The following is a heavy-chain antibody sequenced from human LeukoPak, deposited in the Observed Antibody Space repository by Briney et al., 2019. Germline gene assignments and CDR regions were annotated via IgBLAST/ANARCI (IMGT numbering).Heavy chain of an antibody. CDR3: ARHATGTTDY. V-gene: IGHV5-10-1*01. CDR2: IDPSDSYT. Sequence: GESLKISCKGSGYSFTTYWIGRVRQMPGKGLEWMGRIDPSDSYTNYCPSFQGHVTISVDKSINTAYLQWSSLKASDTAMYYCARHATGTTDYWGQGTLVTVSS. D-gene: IGHD1-1*01. J-gene: IGHJ4*02. CDR1: GYSFTTYW.